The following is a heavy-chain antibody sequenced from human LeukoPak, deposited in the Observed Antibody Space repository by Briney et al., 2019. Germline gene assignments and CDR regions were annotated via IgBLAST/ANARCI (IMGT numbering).Heavy chain of an antibody. CDR1: GGSISSYY. V-gene: IGHV4-59*08. CDR2: IYYSGST. J-gene: IGHJ5*02. Sequence: PSETLSLTCTVSGGSISSYYWSWIRQPPGKGLEWIGYIYYSGSTNYNPSLKSRVTISVDTSKNQFSLKLSSVTAADTAVYCCARHKTDWFDPWGQGTLVTVSS. CDR3: ARHKTDWFDP.